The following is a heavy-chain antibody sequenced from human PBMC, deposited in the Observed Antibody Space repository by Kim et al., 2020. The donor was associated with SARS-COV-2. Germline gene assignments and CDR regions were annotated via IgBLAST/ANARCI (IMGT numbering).Heavy chain of an antibody. Sequence: SETLSLTCTVSGGSISSSNYFWGWIRQPPGNGLQWIGTIYYGGGTYYNPSLKSRVAISADTSNNQFSLKLSSVTAADTAVYYCAARTAVAGGWFDPWGQGTLVTVSS. J-gene: IGHJ5*02. D-gene: IGHD2-15*01. CDR1: GGSISSSNYF. CDR2: IYYGGGT. CDR3: AARTAVAGGWFDP. V-gene: IGHV4-39*01.